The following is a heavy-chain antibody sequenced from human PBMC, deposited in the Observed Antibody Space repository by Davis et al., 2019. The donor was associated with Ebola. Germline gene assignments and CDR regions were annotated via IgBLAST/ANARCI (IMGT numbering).Heavy chain of an antibody. V-gene: IGHV3-73*01. CDR2: IRSKANSYAT. CDR3: ISGNLEDY. Sequence: GGSLRLSCAASGFTFSGSAMHWVRQASGKGLEWVGRIRSKANSYATAYAASVKGRFTTSRDDSKNTAYLQMNSLKTEDTAVYYCISGNLEDYWGQGTLVTVSS. J-gene: IGHJ4*02. CDR1: GFTFSGSA. D-gene: IGHD4-23*01.